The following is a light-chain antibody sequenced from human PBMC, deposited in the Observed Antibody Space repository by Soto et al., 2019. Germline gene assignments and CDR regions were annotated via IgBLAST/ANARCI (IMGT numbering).Light chain of an antibody. CDR1: QSISSN. CDR2: GVS. J-gene: IGKJ2*01. V-gene: IGKV3-15*01. CDR3: QQYNNWPYT. Sequence: IVMTQSPATLSVSPGERATLSCRASQSISSNLAWYQQKPGQAPRLLIYGVSTRPTGIPARFSGSGSGTEFTLTISSLQSEDFAVYYCQQYNNWPYTFGQGTKLEIK.